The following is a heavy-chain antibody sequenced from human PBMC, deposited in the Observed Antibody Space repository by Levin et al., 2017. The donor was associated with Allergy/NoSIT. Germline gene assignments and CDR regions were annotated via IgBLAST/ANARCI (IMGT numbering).Heavy chain of an antibody. D-gene: IGHD6-6*01. CDR1: GFTFSSYA. CDR2: ISGSGSST. Sequence: SCAASGFTFSSYAMSWVRQAPGKGLEWVSSISGSGSSTYYVDSVKGRFTISRDKSKNTLYLEMNRLRAGDTAVYYCAKPSGPGHSTSARQGYFDLWGRGTRVTVSS. CDR3: AKPSGPGHSTSARQGYFDL. J-gene: IGHJ2*01. V-gene: IGHV3-23*01.